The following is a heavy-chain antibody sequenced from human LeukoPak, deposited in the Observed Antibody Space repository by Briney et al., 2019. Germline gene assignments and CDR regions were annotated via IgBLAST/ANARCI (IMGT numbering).Heavy chain of an antibody. CDR2: IKSKTDGGTT. V-gene: IGHV3-15*01. Sequence: GGSLRLSCAASGFTFSNAWMSWVRQAPEKGLEWVGRIKSKTDGGTTDYAAPVKGRFTISRDDSKNTLYLQMNSLKTEDTAVYYCTTVGDYDILTGYSYWGQGTLVTVSS. CDR1: GFTFSNAW. D-gene: IGHD3-9*01. J-gene: IGHJ4*02. CDR3: TTVGDYDILTGYSY.